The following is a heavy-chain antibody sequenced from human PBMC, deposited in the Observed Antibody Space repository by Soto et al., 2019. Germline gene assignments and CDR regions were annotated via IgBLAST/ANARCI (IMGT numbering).Heavy chain of an antibody. CDR1: GDSVSSNSAV. CDR3: VRLVGNSWLDH. J-gene: IGHJ4*02. D-gene: IGHD4-4*01. V-gene: IGHV6-1*01. CDR2: TYYRSQWHY. Sequence: SQTLSLTCAISGDSVSSNSAVRNWIRQSPSRGLEWLGRTYYRSQWHYEYAVFVQSRISIDPDTSKNHFSLQLNSVTPEDTAVYYCVRLVGNSWLDHWGQGTLVTVSS.